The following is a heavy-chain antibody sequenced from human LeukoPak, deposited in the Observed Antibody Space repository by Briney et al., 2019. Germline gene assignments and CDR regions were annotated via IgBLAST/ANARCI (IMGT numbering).Heavy chain of an antibody. D-gene: IGHD4-23*01. CDR2: IIPIFGTA. CDR3: ARARTTVVTVNAFDI. J-gene: IGHJ3*02. CDR1: GGTFSSYA. V-gene: IGHV1-69*13. Sequence: SVKVSCKASGGTFSSYAISWVRQAPGQGLEWMGGIIPIFGTANYAQKFQGSVTIIADESTSTAYMELSSLRSEDTAVYYCARARTTVVTVNAFDIWGQGTMVTVSS.